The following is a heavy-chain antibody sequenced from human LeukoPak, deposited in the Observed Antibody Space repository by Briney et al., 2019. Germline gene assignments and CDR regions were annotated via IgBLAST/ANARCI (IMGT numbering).Heavy chain of an antibody. V-gene: IGHV4-4*07. J-gene: IGHJ3*02. CDR3: ARGPGLAISEAFDI. Sequence: SETLSLTCSISGASISDLYWSWIRQPAGKGLEWIGRMQPIDRDYSHSLRSRVTMSLDTSKNDFSLRLYSVTAADTAVYYCARGPGLAISEAFDIWGEGEM. CDR1: GASISDLY. CDR2: MQPIDR.